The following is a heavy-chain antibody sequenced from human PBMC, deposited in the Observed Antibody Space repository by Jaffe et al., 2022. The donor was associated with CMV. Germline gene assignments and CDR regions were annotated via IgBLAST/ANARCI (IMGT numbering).Heavy chain of an antibody. J-gene: IGHJ6*02. D-gene: IGHD6-25*01. CDR1: NESISGYY. V-gene: IGHV4-34*01. CDR2: INHSGSS. Sequence: QVQLQQWGAGLLKPSETLSLTCVVYNESISGYYWSWIRQPPGKGLEWIGEINHSGSSNYNSSLKSRVTISVATSKSQFSLKLTSVTAADTAVYYCARGRVSARQGRTYYYYYAMDVWGQGTTVTVSS. CDR3: ARGRVSARQGRTYYYYYAMDV.